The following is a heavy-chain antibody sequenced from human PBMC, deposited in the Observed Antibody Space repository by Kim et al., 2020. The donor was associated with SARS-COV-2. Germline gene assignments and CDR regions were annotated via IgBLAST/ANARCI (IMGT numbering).Heavy chain of an antibody. Sequence: GGSLRLSCAASGFTFSSYAMSWVRQAPGKGLEWVSVIYSGGSSTYYADSVKGRFTISRDNSKNTLYLQMNSLRAEDTAVYYCAKDLMQYYDYVWGPFDYWGQGTLVTVSS. J-gene: IGHJ4*02. D-gene: IGHD3-16*01. CDR3: AKDLMQYYDYVWGPFDY. CDR1: GFTFSSYA. V-gene: IGHV3-23*03. CDR2: IYSGGSST.